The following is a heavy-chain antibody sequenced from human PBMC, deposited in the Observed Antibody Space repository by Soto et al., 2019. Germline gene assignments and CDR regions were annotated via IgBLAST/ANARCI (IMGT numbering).Heavy chain of an antibody. CDR3: AKDFVRAFDV. CDR2: ISLSGGST. CDR1: GFTFSSYA. J-gene: IGHJ3*01. V-gene: IGHV3-23*01. Sequence: EVLLLESGGGLVQPGGSLRLSCAASGFTFSSYAMTWVRQAPGKGLEWVSTISLSGGSTYYADSVEGRFTISRDNSKNTLFLQMNILSAEDTAVYYCAKDFVRAFDVWGQGTMVTVSS.